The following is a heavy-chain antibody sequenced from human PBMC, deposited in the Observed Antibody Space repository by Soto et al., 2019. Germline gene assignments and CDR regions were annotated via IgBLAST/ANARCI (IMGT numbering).Heavy chain of an antibody. Sequence: EVQLLESGGGLVQPGGSLRLSCAASRFTFSSYAMTWVRQAPGKGLEWVSAISDSADSTYYADSVRGRFTVSRDNSKNTLYLQLNSLRAEDTAVYYCAKQCSGGSCLTWGEGTLVTVSS. V-gene: IGHV3-23*01. CDR2: ISDSADST. D-gene: IGHD2-15*01. J-gene: IGHJ4*02. CDR3: AKQCSGGSCLT. CDR1: RFTFSSYA.